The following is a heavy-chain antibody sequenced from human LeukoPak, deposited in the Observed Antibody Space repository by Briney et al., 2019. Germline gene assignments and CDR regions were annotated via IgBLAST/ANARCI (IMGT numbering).Heavy chain of an antibody. J-gene: IGHJ5*02. D-gene: IGHD6-6*01. Sequence: ASVKVSCKASGYTFTDYYMHWVRQAPGRGLEWVGLINPSGSRTICAQKFQGRVTMTRDTSTSTDYMELSSPTSEDTAVYYCARENSYRDSSWWFDPWGQGTLVTVSS. V-gene: IGHV1-46*01. CDR3: ARENSYRDSSWWFDP. CDR2: INPSGSRT. CDR1: GYTFTDYY.